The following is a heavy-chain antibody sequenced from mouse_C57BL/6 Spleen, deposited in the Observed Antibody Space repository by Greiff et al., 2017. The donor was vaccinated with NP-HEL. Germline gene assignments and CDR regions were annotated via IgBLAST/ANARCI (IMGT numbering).Heavy chain of an antibody. D-gene: IGHD2-4*01. J-gene: IGHJ1*03. V-gene: IGHV1-64*01. Sequence: VQLVESGAELVKPGASVKLSCKASGYTFTSYWMHWVKQRPGQGLEWIGMIHPNSGSTNYNEKFKSKATLTVDKSSSTAYMQLSSLTSEDSAVYYCARSSMITSFDVWGTGTTITVSS. CDR1: GYTFTSYW. CDR3: ARSSMITSFDV. CDR2: IHPNSGST.